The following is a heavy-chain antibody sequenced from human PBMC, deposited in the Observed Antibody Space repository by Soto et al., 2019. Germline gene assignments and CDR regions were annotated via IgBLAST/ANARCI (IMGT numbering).Heavy chain of an antibody. CDR2: LNTYNGNT. V-gene: IGHV1-18*01. D-gene: IGHD6-6*01. J-gene: IGHJ5*02. CDR3: VRDVLYSTSGDRRFDP. Sequence: QVQLVQSGGEVKKPGASVRVSCKASGYTFNSYGISWVRQAPGQGLEWMGWLNTYNGNTNYAQKFQGRVSMTTDTSTSTAYLELRRLGSDDTAVYYCVRDVLYSTSGDRRFDPWGQGTLVTVSS. CDR1: GYTFNSYG.